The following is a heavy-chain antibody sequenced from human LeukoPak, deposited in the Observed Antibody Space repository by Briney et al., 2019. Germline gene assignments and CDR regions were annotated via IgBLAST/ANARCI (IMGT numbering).Heavy chain of an antibody. J-gene: IGHJ4*02. D-gene: IGHD2-15*01. CDR1: GFTFSSYA. V-gene: IGHV3-30*04. CDR3: ARDGRRLHCSGGSCYSADDDY. Sequence: GGSLRLSCAASGFTFSSYAIHWVRQAPGKGLEWVAVISYDGSNEYYADSVRGRFTISRDNSKNTLYLQMNSLRTEDTAVYYCARDGRRLHCSGGSCYSADDDYWGQGTLVTVSS. CDR2: ISYDGSNE.